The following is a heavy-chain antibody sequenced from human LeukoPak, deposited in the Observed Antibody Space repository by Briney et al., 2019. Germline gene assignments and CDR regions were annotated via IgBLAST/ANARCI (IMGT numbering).Heavy chain of an antibody. D-gene: IGHD7-27*01. CDR3: AGNWGYAFDI. V-gene: IGHV3-23*01. Sequence: GGSLRLSCAASGFTFSSYAMSWVRQAPGEGLEWVSVISGSGGSTDYADSVKGRFTISRDNAKNSLYLQMNSLRAEDMAVYYCAGNWGYAFDIWGQGTMVTVSS. CDR2: ISGSGGST. J-gene: IGHJ3*02. CDR1: GFTFSSYA.